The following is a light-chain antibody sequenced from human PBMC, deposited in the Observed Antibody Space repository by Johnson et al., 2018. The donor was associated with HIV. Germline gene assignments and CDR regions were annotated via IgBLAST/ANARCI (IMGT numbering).Light chain of an antibody. CDR1: SSNIGNNY. V-gene: IGLV1-51*01. Sequence: SVLTQPPSVSAAPGQKVTISCSGSSSNIGNNYVSWYKQLPGTAPKLLIYENNKRPSGIPDRFSGSKSGTSTTLGITGLQTGDEADYYCGTWDSSLNSYVFGTGTKVSVL. CDR3: GTWDSSLNSYV. J-gene: IGLJ1*01. CDR2: ENN.